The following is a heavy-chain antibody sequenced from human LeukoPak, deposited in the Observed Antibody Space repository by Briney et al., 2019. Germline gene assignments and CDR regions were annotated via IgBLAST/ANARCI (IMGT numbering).Heavy chain of an antibody. CDR3: ARVRTYYGSGVDY. CDR1: GFTFSDHY. J-gene: IGHJ4*02. V-gene: IGHV3-11*01. Sequence: GGSLRLSCAGSGFTFSDHYMSWIRQAPGKGLEWVSYISSSGSTIYYADSVKGRFTISRDNAKNSLYLQMNSLRAEDTTVYYCARVRTYYGSGVDYWGQGTLVTVSS. D-gene: IGHD3-10*01. CDR2: ISSSGSTI.